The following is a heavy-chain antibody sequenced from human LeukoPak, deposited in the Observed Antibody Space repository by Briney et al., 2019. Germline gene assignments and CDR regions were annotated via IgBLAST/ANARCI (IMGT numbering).Heavy chain of an antibody. CDR1: GGSISSYY. CDR3: ASKGVTTENYFDY. Sequence: PSETLSLTCTVSGGSISSYYWSWIRQPPGKGLEWIGYIYYSGSTNYNPSLKSRVTISVDTSKNQFSLKLSSATAADTAVYYCASKGVTTENYFDYWGQGTLVTVSS. V-gene: IGHV4-59*01. J-gene: IGHJ4*02. CDR2: IYYSGST. D-gene: IGHD4-11*01.